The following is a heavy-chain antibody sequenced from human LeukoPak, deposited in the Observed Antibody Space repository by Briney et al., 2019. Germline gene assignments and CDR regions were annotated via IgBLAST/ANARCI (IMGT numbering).Heavy chain of an antibody. J-gene: IGHJ1*01. CDR2: ISYDGSNK. CDR3: AKDEDDILTGYYYFQH. CDR1: GFTFSSYG. V-gene: IGHV3-30*18. Sequence: GGSLRLSCAASGFTFSSYGMHWVRQAPGKGLEWVAVISYDGSNKYYADSVKGRFTISRDSSKNTLYLQMNSLRAEDTAVYYCAKDEDDILTGYYYFQHWGQGTLVTVSS. D-gene: IGHD3-9*01.